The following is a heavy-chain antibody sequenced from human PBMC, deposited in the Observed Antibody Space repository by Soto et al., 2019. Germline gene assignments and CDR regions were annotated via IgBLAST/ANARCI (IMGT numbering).Heavy chain of an antibody. Sequence: PSETLSLTCTVSGGSISSYYWSWIRQPPGKGLEWIGYIYYSGSTNYNPSLKSRVTISVDTSKNRFSLKLSSVTAADTAVYYCARETPPRRWLQSGWFDPWGQGTLVTVSS. CDR2: IYYSGST. D-gene: IGHD5-12*01. CDR3: ARETPPRRWLQSGWFDP. V-gene: IGHV4-59*01. CDR1: GGSISSYY. J-gene: IGHJ5*02.